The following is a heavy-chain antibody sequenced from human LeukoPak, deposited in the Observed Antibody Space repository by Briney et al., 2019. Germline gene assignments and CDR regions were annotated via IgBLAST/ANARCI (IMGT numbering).Heavy chain of an antibody. J-gene: IGHJ4*02. CDR3: ARGCCFSDSSGYYVEY. D-gene: IGHD3-22*01. Sequence: SETLSLTCAVYGGSFSGYYWSWLRQPPGKGLEWIGEIKHSGSTNYNPSLKSRVTISVDTSKNQFSLKLSSVTAADTAVYYCARGCCFSDSSGYYVEYWGPGTLVTVSS. V-gene: IGHV4-34*01. CDR2: IKHSGST. CDR1: GGSFSGYY.